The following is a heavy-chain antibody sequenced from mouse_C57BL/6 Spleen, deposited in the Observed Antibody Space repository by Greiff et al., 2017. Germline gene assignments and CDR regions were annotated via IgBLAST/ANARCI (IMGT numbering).Heavy chain of an antibody. V-gene: IGHV5-9-1*02. Sequence: EVKVVESGEGLVKPGGSLKLSCAASGFTFSSYAMSWVRQTPEKRLEWVAYISSGGDYIYYADTVKGRFTISRDNARNTLYLQMSSLKSEDTAMYYCTRDYDYDDGFAYWGQGTLVTVSA. CDR2: ISSGGDYI. J-gene: IGHJ3*01. CDR1: GFTFSSYA. CDR3: TRDYDYDDGFAY. D-gene: IGHD2-4*01.